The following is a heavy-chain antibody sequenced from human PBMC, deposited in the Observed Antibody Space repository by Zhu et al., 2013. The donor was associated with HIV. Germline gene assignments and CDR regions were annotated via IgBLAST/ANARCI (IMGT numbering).Heavy chain of an antibody. CDR1: GYALSELS. Sequence: QVQLVQSGAEVKKPGASVKVSCKVSGYALSELSMHWVRQAPGKGLEWMGGFDLEDGKFVYAQTFQGRVTMTEVTFTDTAYMELSSLRPDDTAAYYCATGPLVVPPSGAYFDLWGQAPWSLSPQ. CDR2: FDLEDGKF. V-gene: IGHV1-24*01. J-gene: IGHJ2*01. CDR3: ATGPLVVPPSGAYFDL. D-gene: IGHD2-15*01.